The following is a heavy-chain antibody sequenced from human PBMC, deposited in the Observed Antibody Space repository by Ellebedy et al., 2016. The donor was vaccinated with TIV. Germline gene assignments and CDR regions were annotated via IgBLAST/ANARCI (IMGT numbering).Heavy chain of an antibody. Sequence: GGSLRLSCAASGFTFDDYAMHWVRQAPGKGLEWVSGISWNSGSIGYADSVKGRFTISRDNAKNSLYLQMNSLRAEDTALYYCAKGDSSSSGCFDYWGQGTLVTVSS. V-gene: IGHV3-9*01. CDR2: ISWNSGSI. CDR3: AKGDSSSSGCFDY. CDR1: GFTFDDYA. J-gene: IGHJ4*02. D-gene: IGHD6-19*01.